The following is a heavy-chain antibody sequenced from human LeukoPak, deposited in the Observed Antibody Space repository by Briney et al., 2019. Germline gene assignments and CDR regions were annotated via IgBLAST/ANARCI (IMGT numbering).Heavy chain of an antibody. J-gene: IGHJ3*02. Sequence: GGSLRLSCEVSGFTINNYAMSWVRQAPGKGLEWVSSISGAGTYYAESVKGRFTISRDNSKSTLYLHMNSLRAEDTAVYSCAKDSPYFDWYRPASRPFDIWGQGTMVTVSS. D-gene: IGHD3-9*01. CDR3: AKDSPYFDWYRPASRPFDI. V-gene: IGHV3-23*01. CDR1: GFTINNYA. CDR2: ISGAGT.